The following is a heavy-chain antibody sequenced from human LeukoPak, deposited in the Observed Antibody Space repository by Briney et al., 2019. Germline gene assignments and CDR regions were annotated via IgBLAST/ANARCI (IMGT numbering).Heavy chain of an antibody. Sequence: PSETLSLTCAVSGGSISSYYWSWIRQPPGKGLEWIGYIYYSGSTNYNPSLKSRVTISVDTSKNQFSLKLSSVTAADTAVYYCARIEDYGGNSVNYWGQGTLVTVSS. CDR1: GGSISSYY. J-gene: IGHJ4*02. CDR3: ARIEDYGGNSVNY. CDR2: IYYSGST. V-gene: IGHV4-59*01. D-gene: IGHD4-23*01.